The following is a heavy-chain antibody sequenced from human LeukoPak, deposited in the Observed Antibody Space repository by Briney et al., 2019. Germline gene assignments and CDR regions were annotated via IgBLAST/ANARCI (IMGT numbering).Heavy chain of an antibody. CDR1: GYTFTSYG. J-gene: IGHJ4*02. CDR3: AREGGYYDSSGYCDY. Sequence: ASVKVSCKASGYTFTSYGISWVRQAPGQGLEWMGWISAYNGNTNYAQKLQGRVTMTTDTSTSTAYMELRSLRSDDTAVYYCAREGGYYDSSGYCDYWGQGTLVTVSS. D-gene: IGHD3-22*01. CDR2: ISAYNGNT. V-gene: IGHV1-18*01.